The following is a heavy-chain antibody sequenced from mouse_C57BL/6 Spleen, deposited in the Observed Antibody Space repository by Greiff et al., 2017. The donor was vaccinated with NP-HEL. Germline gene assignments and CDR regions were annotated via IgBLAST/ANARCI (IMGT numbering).Heavy chain of an antibody. D-gene: IGHD2-5*01. Sequence: VQLKESGPELVKPGASVKISCKASGYSFTGYYMNWVKQSPEKSLEWIGEINPSTGGTTYNQKFKAKATLTVDKSSSTAYMQLKSLTSEDSAVYYCARGVYSNYFAYWGQGTLVTVSA. CDR1: GYSFTGYY. V-gene: IGHV1-42*01. CDR2: INPSTGGT. J-gene: IGHJ3*01. CDR3: ARGVYSNYFAY.